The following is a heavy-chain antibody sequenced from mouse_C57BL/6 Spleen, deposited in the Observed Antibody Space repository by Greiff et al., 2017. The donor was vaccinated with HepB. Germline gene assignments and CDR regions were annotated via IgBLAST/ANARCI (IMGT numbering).Heavy chain of an antibody. CDR1: GYTFTSYW. J-gene: IGHJ2*01. V-gene: IGHV1-55*01. D-gene: IGHD2-2*01. CDR3: ARGGPYGYDGGYYFDY. Sequence: VQLQQPGAELVKPGASVKMSCKASGYTFTSYWITWVKQRPGQGLEWIGDIYPGSGSTNYNEKFKSKATLTVDTSSSTAYMQLSSLTSEDSAVYYCARGGPYGYDGGYYFDYWGQGTTLTVSS. CDR2: IYPGSGST.